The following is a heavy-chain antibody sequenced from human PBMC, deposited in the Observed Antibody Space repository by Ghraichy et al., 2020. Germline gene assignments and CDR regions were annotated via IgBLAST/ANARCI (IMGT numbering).Heavy chain of an antibody. J-gene: IGHJ5*02. CDR2: INHSGST. CDR1: GGSFSGYY. V-gene: IGHV4-34*01. D-gene: IGHD3-3*01. CDR3: AREGTSKYYDFWSGHNWDWFDP. Sequence: SETLSLTCAVYGGSFSGYYWSWIRQPPGKGLEWIGEINHSGSTNYNPSLKSRVTISVDTSKNQFSLKLSSVTAADTAVYYCAREGTSKYYDFWSGHNWDWFDPWGQGTLVTVSS.